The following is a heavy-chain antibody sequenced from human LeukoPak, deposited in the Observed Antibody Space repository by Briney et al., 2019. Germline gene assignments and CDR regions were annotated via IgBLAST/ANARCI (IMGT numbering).Heavy chain of an antibody. CDR2: IYHSGST. CDR1: GGSISSGGYY. CDR3: ARNGASSSWYGFDY. V-gene: IGHV4-30-2*01. D-gene: IGHD6-13*01. Sequence: SSETLSLTCTVSGGSISSGGYYWSWIRQPPGKGLEWIGYIYHSGSTYYNPSLKSRVTISVDRSKNQFSLKLSSVTAADTAVYYCARNGASSSWYGFDYWGQGTLVTVSS. J-gene: IGHJ4*02.